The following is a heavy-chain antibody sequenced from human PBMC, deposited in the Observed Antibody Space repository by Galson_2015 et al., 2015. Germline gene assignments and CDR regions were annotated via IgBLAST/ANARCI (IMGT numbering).Heavy chain of an antibody. CDR1: GFSLTTTGVS. CDR3: ARAYSSSGGSWFDP. D-gene: IGHD6-13*01. J-gene: IGHJ3*01. CDR2: TYWDDDK. Sequence: PALVKPTQTLTLTCTFSGFSLTTTGVSVAWIRQPPGKALEWLALTYWDDDKRYSPSLQSRPTISKDTSKNQVVLTMTNMDPVDTATYYCARAYSSSGGSWFDPWGQGTMVTVFS. V-gene: IGHV2-5*02.